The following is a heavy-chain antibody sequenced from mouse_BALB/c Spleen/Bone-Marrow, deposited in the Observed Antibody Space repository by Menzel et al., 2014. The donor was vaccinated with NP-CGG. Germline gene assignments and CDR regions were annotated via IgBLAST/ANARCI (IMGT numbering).Heavy chain of an antibody. CDR2: IWSGGST. D-gene: IGHD4-1*01. CDR3: ARNRDWDGAMDY. V-gene: IGHV2-2*03. Sequence: VKLMESGHGLVQPSQSLSITCTVSGFSLTSYGVYWVRQSPGKGLEWLGVIWSGGSTDYNAAFISRLSISKDNSKSQVFFKINSLQSNDTALYHCARNRDWDGAMDYWGQGTSVTVSS. CDR1: GFSLTSYG. J-gene: IGHJ4*01.